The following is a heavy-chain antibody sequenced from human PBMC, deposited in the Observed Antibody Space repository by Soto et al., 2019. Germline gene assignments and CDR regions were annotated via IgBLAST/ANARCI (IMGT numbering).Heavy chain of an antibody. J-gene: IGHJ4*02. Sequence: QVQLVQSGAEVKKPGASVKVSCKASGYTFTSYAMHWVRQAPGQRLEWMGWINAGNGNTKYSQKFQGRVTITRDTSASTAYTELSSLRSEDTAVYYCARYGGQLRDSDYWGQGTLVTVSS. V-gene: IGHV1-3*01. CDR2: INAGNGNT. CDR1: GYTFTSYA. D-gene: IGHD5-12*01. CDR3: ARYGGQLRDSDY.